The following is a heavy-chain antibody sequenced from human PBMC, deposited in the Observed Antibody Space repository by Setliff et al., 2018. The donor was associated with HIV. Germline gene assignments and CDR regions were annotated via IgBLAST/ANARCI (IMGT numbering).Heavy chain of an antibody. V-gene: IGHV4-34*01. CDR1: GGSFSSYY. CDR2: INHSGST. Sequence: SETLSLTCAVYGGSFSSYYWSWIRQPPGKGLEWIGEINHSGSTNYSPSLKSRVTISVDTSKNQFSLKLTPVTAADTAVYFCARRVSHGSQPSYFDYWGQGTLVTVSS. J-gene: IGHJ4*02. D-gene: IGHD3-10*01. CDR3: ARRVSHGSQPSYFDY.